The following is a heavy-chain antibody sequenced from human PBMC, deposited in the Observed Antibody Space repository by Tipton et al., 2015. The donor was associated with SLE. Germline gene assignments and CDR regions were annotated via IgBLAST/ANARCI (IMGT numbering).Heavy chain of an antibody. D-gene: IGHD5-12*01. V-gene: IGHV4-61*02. J-gene: IGHJ4*02. CDR1: SYSISSGSYF. CDR3: ARVVVATTKPLHFDY. CDR2: IYASGYT. Sequence: TLSLTCTVSSYSISSGSYFWSWIRQPAGKGLEWIGRIYASGYTNYNPSLKSRVTMSVDTSKNQFSLKLSSVTAADTAVYYCARVVVATTKPLHFDYWGQGTLVTVSS.